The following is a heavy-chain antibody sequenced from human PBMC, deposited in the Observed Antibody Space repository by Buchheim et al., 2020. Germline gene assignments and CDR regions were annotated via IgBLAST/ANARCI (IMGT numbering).Heavy chain of an antibody. CDR3: ARDRAGDYDIMTGTYFYGMDV. CDR1: GGSFSGYY. CDR2: INHSGST. J-gene: IGHJ6*02. D-gene: IGHD3-9*01. Sequence: QVQLQQWGAGLLKPSETLSLTCAVYGGSFSGYYWSWIRQPPGKGLEWIGEINHSGSTNYNPSLKSRVTISVDTSKNHFSLKLSSVTAADTAVYYCARDRAGDYDIMTGTYFYGMDVWGQGTT. V-gene: IGHV4-34*01.